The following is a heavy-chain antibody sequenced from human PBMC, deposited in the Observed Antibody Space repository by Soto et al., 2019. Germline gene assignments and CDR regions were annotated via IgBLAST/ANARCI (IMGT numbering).Heavy chain of an antibody. CDR1: GFTFTSSA. J-gene: IGHJ4*02. D-gene: IGHD6-13*01. Sequence: SVKVSCKASGFTFTSSAVQWVRQARGQRLEWIGWIVVGSGNTNYAQKFQERVTITRDMSTSTAYMELSSLRSEDTAVYYCAAGVRGSSWYSDYWGQGTLVTVSS. CDR2: IVVGSGNT. CDR3: AAGVRGSSWYSDY. V-gene: IGHV1-58*01.